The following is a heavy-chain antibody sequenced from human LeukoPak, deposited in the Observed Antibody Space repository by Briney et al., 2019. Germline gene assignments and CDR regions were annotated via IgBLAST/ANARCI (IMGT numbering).Heavy chain of an antibody. V-gene: IGHV1-69*06. CDR3: ARDSRYYDSSGPIWGDYYYYYMDV. Sequence: ASVKVSCKASGGTFSSYAISWVRQAPGQGLEWMGGIIPIFGTANYAQKFQGRVTITADKSTSTAYMELSSLRSEDTAVYYCARDSRYYDSSGPIWGDYYYYYMDVWGKGTTVTVSS. CDR2: IIPIFGTA. CDR1: GGTFSSYA. J-gene: IGHJ6*03. D-gene: IGHD3-22*01.